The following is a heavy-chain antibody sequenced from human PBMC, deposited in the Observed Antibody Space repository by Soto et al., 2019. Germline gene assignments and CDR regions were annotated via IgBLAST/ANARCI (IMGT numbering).Heavy chain of an antibody. J-gene: IGHJ5*02. D-gene: IGHD4-4*01. CDR1: GGSIISYY. CDR2: TSYTGNS. CDR3: ARDMHARFTNYFDP. V-gene: IGHV4-59*01. Sequence: SETLSLTCIVCGGSIISYYWRCIRLLPEKGLERIAYTSYTGNSNYNPSFPRRVTISIDTSKNQLSLKMTYMTSADTAVYYCARDMHARFTNYFDPWGPGTLVT.